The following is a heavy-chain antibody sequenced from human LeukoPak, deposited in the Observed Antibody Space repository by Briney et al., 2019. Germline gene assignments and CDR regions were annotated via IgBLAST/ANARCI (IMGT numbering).Heavy chain of an antibody. CDR1: GITFSASD. V-gene: IGHV3-13*01. CDR3: AREVADTISSGGYFDL. D-gene: IGHD6-19*01. J-gene: IGHJ2*01. Sequence: GGSLRLSCAASGITFSASDMHWGRQAPGEGLEWVSAFGLIGDTYYTDSVQGRFTIARENAKSSFYLDMNTRRAGDTAVYYSAREVADTISSGGYFDLWGRGTLVTVSS. CDR2: FGLIGDT.